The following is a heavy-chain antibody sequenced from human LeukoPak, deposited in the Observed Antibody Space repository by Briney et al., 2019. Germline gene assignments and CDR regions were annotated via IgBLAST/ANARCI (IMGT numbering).Heavy chain of an antibody. CDR2: RNPNSGNT. V-gene: IGHV1-8*01. Sequence: GASVKVSCKSSVYTFTIYDINCVREATGQGLECMGWRNPNSGNTVYTQKFQSRVTMTRNTSISTAYMELSSLRSEDTAVYYCARVFGPPSWYDFWSGYKPTDAFDIWGQGTMVTVSS. J-gene: IGHJ3*02. CDR3: ARVFGPPSWYDFWSGYKPTDAFDI. D-gene: IGHD3-3*01. CDR1: VYTFTIYD.